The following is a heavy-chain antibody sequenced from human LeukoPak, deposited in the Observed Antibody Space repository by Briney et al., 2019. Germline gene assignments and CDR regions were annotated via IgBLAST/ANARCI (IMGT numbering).Heavy chain of an antibody. CDR3: ARAEGYSSSWYYSYYYYGMDV. Sequence: ASVKVSCKASGYTFTSYDINWVRQATGQGLEWMGWINPNSGGTNYAQKFQGRVTMTRDTSISTAYMELSRLRSDDTAVYYCARAEGYSSSWYYSYYYYGMDVWGQGTTVTVSS. J-gene: IGHJ6*02. CDR2: INPNSGGT. CDR1: GYTFTSYD. D-gene: IGHD6-13*01. V-gene: IGHV1-2*02.